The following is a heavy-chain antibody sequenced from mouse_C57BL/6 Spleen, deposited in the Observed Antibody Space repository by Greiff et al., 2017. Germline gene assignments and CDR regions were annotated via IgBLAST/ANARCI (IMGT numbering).Heavy chain of an antibody. CDR3: AVTVDPWYFDV. Sequence: QVHVKQSGAELAKPGASVKLSCKASGYTFTSYWMHWVKQRPGQGLEWIGYINPSRGYTKYNQKFKDKATLTADKSSSTAYMQLSSLTYEDSAVYYCAVTVDPWYFDVWGTGTTVTVSS. V-gene: IGHV1-7*01. D-gene: IGHD1-1*01. J-gene: IGHJ1*03. CDR2: INPSRGYT. CDR1: GYTFTSYW.